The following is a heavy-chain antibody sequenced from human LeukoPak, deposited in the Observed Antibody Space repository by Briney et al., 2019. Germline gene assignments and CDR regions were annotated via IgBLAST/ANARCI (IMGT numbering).Heavy chain of an antibody. CDR3: ARDRGTTSSAGYYFDY. Sequence: SCKASGYTLTSYYMHWVRQAPGKGLEWVAIIWYDGSEKFYGDSVKGRFTISRDNSKNTLYLQMNSLRAEDTAVYYCARDRGTTSSAGYYFDYWGQGTLVTVSS. V-gene: IGHV3-33*01. CDR1: GYTLTSYY. J-gene: IGHJ4*02. CDR2: IWYDGSEK. D-gene: IGHD6-6*01.